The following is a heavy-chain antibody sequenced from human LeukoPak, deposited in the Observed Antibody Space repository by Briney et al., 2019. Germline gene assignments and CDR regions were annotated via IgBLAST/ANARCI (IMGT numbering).Heavy chain of an antibody. V-gene: IGHV3-48*01. CDR3: AREFWGYGSGSYYNVFDY. CDR1: GFTFRTYS. J-gene: IGHJ4*02. D-gene: IGHD3-10*01. Sequence: GGSLRLSCAASGFTFRTYSMSWVRQAPGKGLEWVSFIVNSGSTIFYADSVKGRFTISRDNSKNTLYLQMNSLRAEDTAVYYCAREFWGYGSGSYYNVFDYWGQGTLVTVSS. CDR2: IVNSGSTI.